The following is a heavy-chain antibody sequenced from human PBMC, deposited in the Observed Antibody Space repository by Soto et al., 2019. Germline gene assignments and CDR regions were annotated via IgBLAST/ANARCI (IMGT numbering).Heavy chain of an antibody. CDR2: IVVGSGNT. V-gene: IGHV1-58*01. D-gene: IGHD3-22*01. J-gene: IGHJ3*02. CDR1: GFTFTSSA. Sequence: SVKVSCKASGFTFTSSAVQWVRQARGQRLEWIGWIVVGSGNTNYAQKFQERVTITSDMSTSTAYMELSSLRSEDTAVYYCAADTYYYDSSWYAFDIWGQGTMVTVSS. CDR3: AADTYYYDSSWYAFDI.